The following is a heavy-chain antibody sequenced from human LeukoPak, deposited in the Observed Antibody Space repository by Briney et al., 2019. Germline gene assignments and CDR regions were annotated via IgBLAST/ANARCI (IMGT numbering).Heavy chain of an antibody. J-gene: IGHJ4*02. V-gene: IGHV3-15*01. CDR1: GFTFSSYN. CDR2: IKSQTDGGTT. CDR3: TTDPYITGTTY. D-gene: IGHD1-20*01. Sequence: GGSLRLSCAASGFTFSSYNMSWVRQAPGKGLEWVGRIKSQTDGGTTDYAAPVKGRFTISRDDSKNTLHLQMNSLKTEDTAVYYCTTDPYITGTTYWGQGTLVTVSS.